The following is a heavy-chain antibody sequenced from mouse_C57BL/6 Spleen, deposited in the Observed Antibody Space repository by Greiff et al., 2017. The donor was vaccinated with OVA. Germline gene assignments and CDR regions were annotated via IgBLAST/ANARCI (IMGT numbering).Heavy chain of an antibody. V-gene: IGHV5-4*03. CDR2: ISDGGSYT. Sequence: EVKVVESGGGLVKPGGSLKLSCAASGFTFSSYAMSWVRQTPEKRLEWVATISDGGSYTYYPDNVKGRFTISRDNAKNNLYLQMSHLKSEDTAMYYCARGVVERAMDYWGQGTSVTVSS. J-gene: IGHJ4*01. CDR3: ARGVVERAMDY. CDR1: GFTFSSYA. D-gene: IGHD1-1*01.